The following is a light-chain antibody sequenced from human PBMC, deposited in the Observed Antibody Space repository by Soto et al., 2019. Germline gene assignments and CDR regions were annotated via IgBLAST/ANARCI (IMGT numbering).Light chain of an antibody. CDR3: AAWDDSLNGPV. V-gene: IGLV1-44*01. Sequence: QSVLTQPPSASXTPGQRVSISCSGSSSNIGNNTVNWYQQFPETAPRLLIYTTNQRPSGVPDRFSGSKSGTSASLAISGLQSEDEADYYCAAWDDSLNGPVFGGGTKVTVL. CDR2: TTN. CDR1: SSNIGNNT. J-gene: IGLJ3*02.